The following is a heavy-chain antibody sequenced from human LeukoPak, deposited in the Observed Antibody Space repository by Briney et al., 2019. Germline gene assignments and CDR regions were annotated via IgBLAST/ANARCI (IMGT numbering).Heavy chain of an antibody. J-gene: IGHJ5*02. CDR1: GVSISSSSYY. Sequence: KPSETLSLTCTVSGVSISSSSYYWGWIRQPPGKGLEWIGEINHSGSTNYNPSLKSRVTISVDTSKNQFSLKLSSVTAADTAVYYCARGGGVWGSYRHNWFDPWGQGTLVTVSS. V-gene: IGHV4-39*07. CDR3: ARGGGVWGSYRHNWFDP. D-gene: IGHD3-16*02. CDR2: INHSGST.